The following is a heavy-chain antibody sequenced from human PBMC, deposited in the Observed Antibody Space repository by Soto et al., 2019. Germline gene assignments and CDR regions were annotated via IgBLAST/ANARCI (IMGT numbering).Heavy chain of an antibody. J-gene: IGHJ4*02. CDR2: IYYSGST. V-gene: IGHV4-30-4*01. CDR3: AREHDSSGYYSYYFDY. Sequence: PSETLSLTCTVSGGSISSGDYYWSWIRQPPGKGLEWIGYIYYSGSTYYNPSLKSRVTISVDTSKNQFSLKLSSVTAADTAVYYCAREHDSSGYYSYYFDYWGQGTLVTVSS. CDR1: GGSISSGDYY. D-gene: IGHD3-22*01.